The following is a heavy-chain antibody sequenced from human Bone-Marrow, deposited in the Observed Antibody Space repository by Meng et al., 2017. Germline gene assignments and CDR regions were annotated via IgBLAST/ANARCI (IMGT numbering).Heavy chain of an antibody. Sequence: GGSLRLSCAASGFTFSSYAMSWVRQAPGKGLEWVSAISGSGGSTYYADSVKGRFTISRDNSKNTLYLQMNSLRAEDTAVYYGAKVPLLTVYYGSGSYYNPDDAFDIWGQGTMVTISS. CDR3: AKVPLLTVYYGSGSYYNPDDAFDI. J-gene: IGHJ3*02. CDR2: ISGSGGST. V-gene: IGHV3-23*01. D-gene: IGHD3-10*01. CDR1: GFTFSSYA.